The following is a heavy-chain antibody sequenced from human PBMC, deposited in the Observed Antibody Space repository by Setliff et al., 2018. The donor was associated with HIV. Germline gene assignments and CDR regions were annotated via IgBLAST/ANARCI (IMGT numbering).Heavy chain of an antibody. CDR2: ISASKGNT. Sequence: ASVKVSCKASGYNFTSNGISWVRQAPGQGLEWMGRISASKGNTKYTQDFQGRVTMTTETSTNTVYMELRSLRSDETAVYYCARDQGFWSGFTYNYYMDVWGKGTTVTVSS. CDR1: GYNFTSNG. CDR3: ARDQGFWSGFTYNYYMDV. J-gene: IGHJ6*03. D-gene: IGHD3-3*01. V-gene: IGHV1-18*01.